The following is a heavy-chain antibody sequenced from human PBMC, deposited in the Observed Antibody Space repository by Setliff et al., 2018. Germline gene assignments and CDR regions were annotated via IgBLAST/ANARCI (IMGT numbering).Heavy chain of an antibody. Sequence: GSLRLSCAASGFIFSTYWMSWVRQPPGKGLEFIGYVYYSGITNYDPSLKSRVTMSVDTSKNQFSLKLSSVTAADTAVYYCARGGTYRYFDYWGQGTLVTVSS. CDR3: ARGGTYRYFDY. J-gene: IGHJ4*02. V-gene: IGHV4-59*01. CDR2: VYYSGIT. CDR1: GFIFSTYW.